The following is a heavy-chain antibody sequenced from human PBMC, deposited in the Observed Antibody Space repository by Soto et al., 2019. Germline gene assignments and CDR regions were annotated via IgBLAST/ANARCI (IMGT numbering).Heavy chain of an antibody. V-gene: IGHV1-46*01. J-gene: IGHJ3*02. CDR1: GYTFTSYY. CDR2: INPSGGST. D-gene: IGHD1-26*01. CDR3: ARDLSGSYGSVNDAFDI. Sequence: ASVKVSCKASGYTFTSYYMHWVRQAPGQGLEWMGIINPSGGSTGYAQKFQGRVTMTRDTSTSTVYMELSSLRSEDTAVYYCARDLSGSYGSVNDAFDIWGQGTMVTVSS.